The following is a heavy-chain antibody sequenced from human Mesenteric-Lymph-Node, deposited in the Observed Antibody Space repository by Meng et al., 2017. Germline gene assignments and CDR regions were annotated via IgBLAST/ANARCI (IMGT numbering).Heavy chain of an antibody. CDR1: GYSTSSSNW. CDR2: IYYSGST. Sequence: QVLLQGSRPGLLTPSHPLSLSCAVSGYSTSSSNWWVWIRLPPGKGLEWIGYIYYSGSTDYNPSLKSRVTMSVDTSKNQFSLKLSSVTAVDTAVYYCARKRDGYNPFDDWGQGTLVTVSS. D-gene: IGHD5-24*01. V-gene: IGHV4-28*01. CDR3: ARKRDGYNPFDD. J-gene: IGHJ4*02.